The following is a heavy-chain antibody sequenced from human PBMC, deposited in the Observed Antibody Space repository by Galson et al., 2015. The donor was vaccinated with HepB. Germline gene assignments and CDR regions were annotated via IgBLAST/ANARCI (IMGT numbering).Heavy chain of an antibody. J-gene: IGHJ4*02. CDR3: AKDITPMLNGGFDC. D-gene: IGHD3-16*01. Sequence: SLRLSCEGSGFTFENYDMHWVRQAPGEGLEWVSGISWNGNIIGYADSVKGRFTFSRDKTKKSLYLQMNSLRVEDTAFYYCAKDITPMLNGGFDCWGQGTLVTVSS. CDR2: ISWNGNII. V-gene: IGHV3-9*01. CDR1: GFTFENYD.